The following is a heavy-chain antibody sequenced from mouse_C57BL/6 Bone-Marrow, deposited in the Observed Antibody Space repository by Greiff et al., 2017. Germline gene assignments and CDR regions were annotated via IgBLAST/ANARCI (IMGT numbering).Heavy chain of an antibody. CDR3: ARGGSYYDYDGSWFAY. Sequence: QVQLKQPGAELVMPGASVKLSCKASGYTFTSYWMHWVKQRPGQGLEWIGEIDPSDSYTNYNQKFKGKSTLTVDKSSSTAYMQLSSLTSEDSAVYYCARGGSYYDYDGSWFAYWGQGTLVTVSA. V-gene: IGHV1-69*01. CDR1: GYTFTSYW. CDR2: IDPSDSYT. D-gene: IGHD2-4*01. J-gene: IGHJ3*01.